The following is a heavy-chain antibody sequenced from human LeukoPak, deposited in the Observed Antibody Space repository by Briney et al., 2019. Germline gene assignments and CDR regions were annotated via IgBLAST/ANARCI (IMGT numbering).Heavy chain of an antibody. V-gene: IGHV1-69*04. Sequence: SVKVSCKASGGTFSSYAISWVRQAPGQGLEWMGRLIPILGIANYAQKFQGRVTITADKSTSTAYMELSSLRSEDTAVYYCARDSSPSSSWCLNFDYWGQGTLVTVSS. CDR2: LIPILGIA. D-gene: IGHD6-13*01. CDR1: GGTFSSYA. J-gene: IGHJ4*02. CDR3: ARDSSPSSSWCLNFDY.